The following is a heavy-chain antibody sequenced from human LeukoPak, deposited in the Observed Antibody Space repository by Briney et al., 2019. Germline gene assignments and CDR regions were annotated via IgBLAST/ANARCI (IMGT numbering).Heavy chain of an antibody. Sequence: SETLSLTCTVSGGSISNYYWSWIRQPPGKELEWIGHIYHSGSTNYNPSLKSRVTISQDTSKNQFSLNLSSVTAADTAVYYCARNADDSSSYPYFDYWGQGTLVTVSS. CDR2: IYHSGST. CDR3: ARNADDSSSYPYFDY. V-gene: IGHV4-59*01. CDR1: GGSISNYY. D-gene: IGHD3-22*01. J-gene: IGHJ4*02.